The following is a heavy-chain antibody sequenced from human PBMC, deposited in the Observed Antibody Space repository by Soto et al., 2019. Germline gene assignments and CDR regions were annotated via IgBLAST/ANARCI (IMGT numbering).Heavy chain of an antibody. CDR3: AKDLFTYYDFWSGYYYDY. Sequence: PGGSLRLSCASCGLTFSSYAMSWFRQAPGKGLEWVSAISGSGGSTYYADSVKGRFTISRDNSKNTLYLQMNSLRAEDTAVYYCAKDLFTYYDFWSGYYYDYWGQGTLVTVSS. CDR1: GLTFSSYA. D-gene: IGHD3-3*01. V-gene: IGHV3-23*01. CDR2: ISGSGGST. J-gene: IGHJ4*02.